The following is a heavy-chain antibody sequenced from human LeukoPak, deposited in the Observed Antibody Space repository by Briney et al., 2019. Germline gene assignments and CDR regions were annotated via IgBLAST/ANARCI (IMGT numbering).Heavy chain of an antibody. CDR3: AKDIHYYDRTDYAFDI. D-gene: IGHD3-10*02. CDR1: GFTFSSYA. J-gene: IGHJ3*02. V-gene: IGHV3-23*01. Sequence: GGSLRLSCAASGFTFSSYAMNWVRQPPGKGLDWVSAINGSGGRKYNADSVKGRFTISRDNSKNTLYLQMNSLRAEDTAVYYCAKDIHYYDRTDYAFDIWGQGTMVTVSS. CDR2: INGSGGRK.